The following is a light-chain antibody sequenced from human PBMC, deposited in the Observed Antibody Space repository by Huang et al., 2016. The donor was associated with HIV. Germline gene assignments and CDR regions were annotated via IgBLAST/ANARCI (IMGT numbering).Light chain of an antibody. Sequence: DIVMTQSPDSLAVSLGERPAINCKSSQSLLYRSNNKNYLAWYQQKPGQPPKLLIYWASTRESGVPDRFSGSGSGTDFTLTISSLQAADVAVYYCQQYYNIPFTFGPGTKVDIK. J-gene: IGKJ3*01. CDR2: WAS. V-gene: IGKV4-1*01. CDR1: QSLLYRSNNKNY. CDR3: QQYYNIPFT.